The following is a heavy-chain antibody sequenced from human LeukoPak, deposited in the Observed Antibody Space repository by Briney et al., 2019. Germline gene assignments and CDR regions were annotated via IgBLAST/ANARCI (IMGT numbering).Heavy chain of an antibody. CDR3: ARDRCSSTTCYNTPNWFDP. Sequence: GGSLRLSCAASGFTFSSYSMNWVRQAPGKGLEWVSYISSSSSTIYYADSVKGRFTISRDNAKNSLFLQMNSLRAEDTAFYHCARDRCSSTTCYNTPNWFDPWGQGTLVIVSS. V-gene: IGHV3-48*04. D-gene: IGHD2-2*02. CDR1: GFTFSSYS. J-gene: IGHJ5*02. CDR2: ISSSSSTI.